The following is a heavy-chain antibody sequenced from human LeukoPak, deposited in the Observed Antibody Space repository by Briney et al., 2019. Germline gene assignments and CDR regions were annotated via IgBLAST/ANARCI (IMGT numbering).Heavy chain of an antibody. D-gene: IGHD2-21*02. V-gene: IGHV3-48*03. CDR1: VFTFSTYE. J-gene: IGHJ4*02. CDR2: ITGSGTNT. CDR3: ARELASANYCGGHCSGDY. Sequence: GGSLRLSCVMSVFTFSTYEMNWVRQAPGKGLEWVSHITGSGTNTHYADSVKGRFTVSIDSARNSLYLQMNSLSAEDTAVYYCARELASANYCGGHCSGDYWGQGTLVTVSS.